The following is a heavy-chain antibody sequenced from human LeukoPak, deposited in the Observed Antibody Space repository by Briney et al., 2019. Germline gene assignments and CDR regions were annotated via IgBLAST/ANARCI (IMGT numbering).Heavy chain of an antibody. Sequence: PSETLSLTCAVYGGSFSGYYWSWLRQPPGKGLEWIGEINHSGSTNYNPSLKSRVTISVDTSKNQFSLKLSSVTAADTAVYYCARLWESYYYYMDVWGKGTTVTVSS. CDR3: ARLWESYYYYMDV. CDR1: GGSFSGYY. V-gene: IGHV4-34*01. D-gene: IGHD1-26*01. CDR2: INHSGST. J-gene: IGHJ6*03.